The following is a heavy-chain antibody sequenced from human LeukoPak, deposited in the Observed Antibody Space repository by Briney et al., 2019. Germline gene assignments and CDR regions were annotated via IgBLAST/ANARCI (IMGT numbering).Heavy chain of an antibody. CDR2: IYYSGST. CDR1: GGSISSYY. CDR3: ARGFYGSGSYSPPYYYMDV. D-gene: IGHD3-10*01. J-gene: IGHJ6*03. Sequence: SETLSLTCTVSGGSISSYYWSWIRQPPGKGLEWIGYIYYSGSTNYNPSLKSRVTISVDTSKNQFSLKLSSVTVADTAVYYCARGFYGSGSYSPPYYYMDVWGKGTTVTISS. V-gene: IGHV4-59*01.